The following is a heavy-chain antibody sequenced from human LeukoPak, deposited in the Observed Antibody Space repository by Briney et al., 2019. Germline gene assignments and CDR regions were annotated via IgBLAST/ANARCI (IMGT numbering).Heavy chain of an antibody. CDR1: GFPLSRYW. CDR3: ARAPGQNYVRFEY. V-gene: IGHV3-74*01. Sequence: GGSLRLSCAASGFPLSRYWMHWVRQAPRKGLVWVSRISPDGTSTHYADSVEGRFIISRDNAQNTLYSQMNSLSVEDTAIYYFARAPGQNYVRFEYWGNGTVATVS. CDR2: ISPDGTST. D-gene: IGHD3-10*02. J-gene: IGHJ4*01.